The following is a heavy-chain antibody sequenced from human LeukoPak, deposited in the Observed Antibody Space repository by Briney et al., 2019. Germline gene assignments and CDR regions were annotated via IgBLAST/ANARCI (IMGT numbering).Heavy chain of an antibody. Sequence: SETLSLTCTVSGGSISSSSHYWGWIRQPPGKGLEWIGSIYYSGSTYYNPSLKSRVTISVDTSKNQFSLKLSSVTAADTAVYYCASIIGSGKLFDYWGQGTLVTVSS. CDR2: IYYSGST. D-gene: IGHD3-10*01. CDR1: GGSISSSSHY. J-gene: IGHJ4*02. V-gene: IGHV4-39*01. CDR3: ASIIGSGKLFDY.